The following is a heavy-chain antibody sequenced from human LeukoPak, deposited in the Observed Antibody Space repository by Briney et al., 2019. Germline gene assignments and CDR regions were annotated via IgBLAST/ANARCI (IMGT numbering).Heavy chain of an antibody. D-gene: IGHD6-19*01. Sequence: PSESLSLTCTVSGCSISSGDNYWSWVRQPPGKGLEWIGEIYHSGSTNYNPSLKSRVTISVDKSKNQFSLKLSSVTAADTAVYYCAIRYSSGWFYNWFDPWGQGTLVTVSS. V-gene: IGHV4-4*02. CDR3: AIRYSSGWFYNWFDP. CDR2: IYHSGST. J-gene: IGHJ5*02. CDR1: GCSISSGDNY.